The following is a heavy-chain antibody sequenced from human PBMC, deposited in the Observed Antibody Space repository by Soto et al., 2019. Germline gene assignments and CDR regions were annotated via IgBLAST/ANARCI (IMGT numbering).Heavy chain of an antibody. CDR2: INAGNGNT. CDR3: ARGYCSGGSCYSVAY. D-gene: IGHD2-15*01. Sequence: QVPLVQSGAEVKKPGASVKVSCKASGYTFTSYAMHWVRQAPGQRLEWMGWINAGNGNTKYSQKFQGRVTITRDTSASTAYMELSSLRSEDTAVYYCARGYCSGGSCYSVAYWGQGTLVTVSS. V-gene: IGHV1-3*01. CDR1: GYTFTSYA. J-gene: IGHJ4*02.